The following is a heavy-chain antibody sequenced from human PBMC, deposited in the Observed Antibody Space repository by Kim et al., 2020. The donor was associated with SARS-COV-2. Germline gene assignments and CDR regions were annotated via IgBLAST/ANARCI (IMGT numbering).Heavy chain of an antibody. J-gene: IGHJ4*02. D-gene: IGHD2-21*01. V-gene: IGHV3-30*18. CDR2: ISYDGSNK. CDR3: AKGLWDYGDY. Sequence: GGSLRLSCAVSGFTFSSYGMHWVRQAPGKGLEWVAVISYDGSNKYYADSVKGRFTISRDNPKNTLYLQMNSLRAEDTAVYYCAKGLWDYGDYWGQGTLVIVSS. CDR1: GFTFSSYG.